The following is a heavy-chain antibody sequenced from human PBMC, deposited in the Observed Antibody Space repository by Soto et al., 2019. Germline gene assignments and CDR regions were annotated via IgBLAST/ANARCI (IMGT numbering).Heavy chain of an antibody. D-gene: IGHD3-22*01. CDR1: GFTFSSYD. CDR2: IGTAGDT. J-gene: IGHJ5*02. V-gene: IGHV3-13*04. CDR3: ARGADYDSSGIRLNWFDP. Sequence: GGFLRLSCAASGFTFSSYDMHWVRQATGKGLEWVSAIGTAGDTYYPGSVKGRFTISRENAKNSLYLQMNSLRDEDTAVYYCARGADYDSSGIRLNWFDPWGQGTLVTVSS.